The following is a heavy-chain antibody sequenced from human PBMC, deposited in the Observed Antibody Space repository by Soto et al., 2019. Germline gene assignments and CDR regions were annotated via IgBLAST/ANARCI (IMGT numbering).Heavy chain of an antibody. V-gene: IGHV4-59*01. CDR2: IYYSGST. D-gene: IGHD2-15*01. CDR1: GGSISSYY. Sequence: SETLSLTCTVSGGSISSYYWSWIRQPPGKGLEWIGYIYYSGSTNYNPSLKSRVTISVDTSKNQFSLKLSSVTAADTAVYYCARVGDLGFCSGGCCYSNPIENDAFDIWGQGTMVTVSS. CDR3: ARVGDLGFCSGGCCYSNPIENDAFDI. J-gene: IGHJ3*02.